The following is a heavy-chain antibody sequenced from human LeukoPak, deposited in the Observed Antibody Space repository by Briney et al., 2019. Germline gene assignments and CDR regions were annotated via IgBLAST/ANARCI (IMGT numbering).Heavy chain of an antibody. CDR2: IYYSGST. V-gene: IGHV4-59*08. D-gene: IGHD6-13*01. Sequence: PSETLSLTCTVSGGSISSYYWSWIRQPPGKGLEWIGDIYYSGSTNYNPSLKSRVTISVDTSKNQFSLKLSSVTAADTAVYYCARYPGGQLAFDYWGQGTLVTVSS. J-gene: IGHJ4*02. CDR3: ARYPGGQLAFDY. CDR1: GGSISSYY.